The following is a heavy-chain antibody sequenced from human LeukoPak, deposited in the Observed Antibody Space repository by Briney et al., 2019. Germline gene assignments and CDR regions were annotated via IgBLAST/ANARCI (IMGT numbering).Heavy chain of an antibody. V-gene: IGHV4-59*01. Sequence: SETLSLTCTVSGGPINPYYYTWIRQSPVKGLEWIGSVYHTGSTNYNPSLKSRVTISVDTSKNQFSLKLSSVTAADTAVYYCARETSQKGAHYMDVWGKGTTVTISS. J-gene: IGHJ6*03. D-gene: IGHD3-16*01. CDR3: ARETSQKGAHYMDV. CDR1: GGPINPYY. CDR2: VYHTGST.